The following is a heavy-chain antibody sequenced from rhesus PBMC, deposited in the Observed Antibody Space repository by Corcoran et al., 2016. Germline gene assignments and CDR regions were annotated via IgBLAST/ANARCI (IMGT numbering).Heavy chain of an antibody. CDR2: ISYSGST. J-gene: IGHJ2*01. CDR3: VRDNNNYVYWYFDL. D-gene: IGHD3-22*01. Sequence: QLQLQESGPGLVKPSETLSLTCAVSGYSISSGYGWSWIPQSPGKGLECIAFISYSGSTRYNPSLKSRVTISRDTSKNQVSLNLNSVTAADTAVYYCVRDNNNYVYWYFDLWGPGTPITISS. V-gene: IGHV4-122*02. CDR1: GYSISSGYG.